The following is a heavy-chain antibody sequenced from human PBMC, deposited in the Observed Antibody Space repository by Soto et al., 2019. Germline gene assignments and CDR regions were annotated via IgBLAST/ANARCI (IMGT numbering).Heavy chain of an antibody. CDR2: LYHSGST. Sequence: PSETLSLTCSVSGGSISSSSYYWSWIRQPPGKGLEWIGYLYHSGSTNYNPSLRSRVSISVDTSKNQFSLTLSSVTAADTAVYYCARTYGSGNWFDPWGQGTLVTVSS. D-gene: IGHD3-10*01. J-gene: IGHJ5*02. CDR3: ARTYGSGNWFDP. V-gene: IGHV4-61*01. CDR1: GGSISSSSYY.